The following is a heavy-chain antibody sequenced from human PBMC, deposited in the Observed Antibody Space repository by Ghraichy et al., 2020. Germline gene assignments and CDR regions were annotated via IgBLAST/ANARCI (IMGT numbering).Heavy chain of an antibody. CDR3: ARGAENYDILTGYYGTDYYYYGMDV. J-gene: IGHJ6*02. D-gene: IGHD3-9*01. V-gene: IGHV6-1*01. CDR1: GDSVSSNSAA. CDR2: TYYRSKWYN. Sequence: SQTLSLTCAISGDSVSSNSAAWNWIRQSPSRGLEWLGRTYYRSKWYNDYAVSVKSRITINPDTSKNQFSLQLNSVTPEDTAVYYCARGAENYDILTGYYGTDYYYYGMDVWGQGTTVTVSS.